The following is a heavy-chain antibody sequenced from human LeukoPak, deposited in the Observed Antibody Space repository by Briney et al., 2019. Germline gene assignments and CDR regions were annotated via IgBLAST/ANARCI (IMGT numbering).Heavy chain of an antibody. Sequence: GGSLRLSCAASGLTFSNAWMSWVRQAPGKGLEWVGHIKSKTDGGTTDYAAPVKGRFTISRDDSKNTLSLQMNSLKTEDTAVYYCTTLALYYDSSSWYEFDYWGQGTLVTVSS. J-gene: IGHJ4*02. CDR3: TTLALYYDSSSWYEFDY. D-gene: IGHD6-13*01. CDR1: GLTFSNAW. V-gene: IGHV3-15*01. CDR2: IKSKTDGGTT.